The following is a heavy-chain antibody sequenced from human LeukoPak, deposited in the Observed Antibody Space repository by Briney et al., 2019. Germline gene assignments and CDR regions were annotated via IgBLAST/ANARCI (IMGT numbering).Heavy chain of an antibody. CDR3: ARGGGYYPIDY. CDR1: GFPVDSNY. J-gene: IGHJ4*02. D-gene: IGHD2-15*01. CDR2: LYEDGRI. V-gene: IGHV3-53*01. Sequence: GGSLRLSCAASGFPVDSNYMNWVRQAPGKGLEWVSVLYEDGRIYYADSVKGRFTISRDTPKNILSLQLNGLRAEDTAVYYCARGGGYYPIDYWGQGTLVTVSS.